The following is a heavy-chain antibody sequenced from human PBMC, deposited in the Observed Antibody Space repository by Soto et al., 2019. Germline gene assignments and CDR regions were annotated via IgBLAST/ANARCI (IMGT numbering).Heavy chain of an antibody. CDR1: GGSISSYY. V-gene: IGHV4-59*01. CDR3: ARDSAPLGAARPKGNYYYHYMDV. D-gene: IGHD6-6*01. Sequence: SETLSLTSPVSGGSISSYYCSWIRQPPGKGLEWIGYIYYSGSTNYNPSLKSRVTISVDTSKNQFSLKLSSVTAADTAVYYCARDSAPLGAARPKGNYYYHYMDVWGKGTTVTVSS. J-gene: IGHJ6*03. CDR2: IYYSGST.